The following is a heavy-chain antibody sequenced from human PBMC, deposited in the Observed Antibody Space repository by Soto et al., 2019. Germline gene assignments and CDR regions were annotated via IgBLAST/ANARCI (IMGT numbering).Heavy chain of an antibody. CDR3: ARGRTKGSSSPFDY. V-gene: IGHV4-34*01. D-gene: IGHD6-6*01. J-gene: IGHJ4*02. Sequence: SETLSLTCAVYGGSFSGYYWSWIRQPPGKGLEWIGEINHSGSTNYNPSLKSRVTISVDTSKNQFSLKLNSVTAADTAVYYCARGRTKGSSSPFDYWGQGTLVTVSS. CDR1: GGSFSGYY. CDR2: INHSGST.